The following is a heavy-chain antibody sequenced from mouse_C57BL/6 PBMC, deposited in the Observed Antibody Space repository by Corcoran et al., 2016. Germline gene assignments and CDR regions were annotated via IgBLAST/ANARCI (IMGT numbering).Heavy chain of an antibody. J-gene: IGHJ4*01. CDR2: INPNNGGT. V-gene: IGHV1-26*01. CDR1: GYTFTDYY. Sequence: EVQLQQSGPELVKPGASVKISCKASGYTFTDYYMNWVKQSHGKSLEWIGDINPNNGGTSYNQKFKGKATLTVDKSSSKADMELRSLTSEDSAVYYCARFYYYGHYAMDYWGQGTAVTVSS. D-gene: IGHD1-1*01. CDR3: ARFYYYGHYAMDY.